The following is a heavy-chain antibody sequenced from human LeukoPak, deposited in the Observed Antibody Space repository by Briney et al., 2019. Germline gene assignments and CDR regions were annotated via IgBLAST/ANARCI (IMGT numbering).Heavy chain of an antibody. D-gene: IGHD2-8*01. CDR3: AKVYDTSWTLDY. CDR2: ISYDGSNK. V-gene: IGHV3-30*18. J-gene: IGHJ4*02. CDR1: GFTFSSYG. Sequence: GRSLRLSCAASGFTFSSYGMHWVRQAPGKGLEWVAVISYDGSNKYYADSVKGRFTISRDNAKNSLYLQMNSLRAEDTALYYCAKVYDTSWTLDYWGQGTLVTVSS.